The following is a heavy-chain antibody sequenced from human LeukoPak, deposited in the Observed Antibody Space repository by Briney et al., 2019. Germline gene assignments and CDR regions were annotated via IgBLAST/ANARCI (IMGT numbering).Heavy chain of an antibody. Sequence: ASVKVSCKASGYTFTSYGISWVRQAPGQGLEWMGWISAYSGNTNYAQKLQGRVTMTTDTSTSTAYMELRSLRSDDTAVYYCARDPYDILTGYYGGGAFDIWGQGTMVTVSS. CDR2: ISAYSGNT. V-gene: IGHV1-18*04. CDR3: ARDPYDILTGYYGGGAFDI. CDR1: GYTFTSYG. J-gene: IGHJ3*02. D-gene: IGHD3-9*01.